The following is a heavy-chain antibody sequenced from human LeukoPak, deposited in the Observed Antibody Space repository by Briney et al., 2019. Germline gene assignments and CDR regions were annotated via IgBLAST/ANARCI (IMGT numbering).Heavy chain of an antibody. CDR1: GFTFSSYE. Sequence: PGGSLRLSCAASGFTFSSYEMNWVRQAPGKVLEWVSSITRTSIHIYYADSLKGRFTISRDNAKNSLYLQMNSLRAEDTAVYYCARGPQSIVEGGIGRFDYWGQGILVTVSS. CDR3: ARGPQSIVEGGIGRFDY. V-gene: IGHV3-21*01. J-gene: IGHJ4*02. CDR2: ITRTSIHI. D-gene: IGHD6-13*01.